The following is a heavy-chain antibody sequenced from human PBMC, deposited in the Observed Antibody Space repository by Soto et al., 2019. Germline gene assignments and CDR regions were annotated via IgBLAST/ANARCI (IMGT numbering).Heavy chain of an antibody. CDR1: GGSISSYY. V-gene: IGHV4-59*08. CDR3: ASRYGDSLDY. J-gene: IGHJ4*02. D-gene: IGHD4-17*01. CDR2: IYYSGST. Sequence: SETLSLTCTVSGGSISSYYWSWIRQPPGKGLEWIGYIYYSGSTNYNPSLKSRVTISVDTSKNQFSLKLSSVTAADTAVYYCASRYGDSLDYWGQGTLVTVSS.